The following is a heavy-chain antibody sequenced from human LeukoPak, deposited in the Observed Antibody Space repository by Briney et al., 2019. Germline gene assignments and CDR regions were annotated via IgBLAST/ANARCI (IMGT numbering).Heavy chain of an antibody. Sequence: TSETLSLTCTVSGGSISSGSYYWSWIRQPAGKGLEWIGRIYTGGSTNYNPSLKSRVTISVDTSKNQFSLKLSSVTAADTAVYYCARSYYDLPSFDYWGQGTLVTVSS. CDR3: ARSYYDLPSFDY. CDR2: IYTGGST. D-gene: IGHD3-3*01. V-gene: IGHV4-61*02. CDR1: GGSISSGSYY. J-gene: IGHJ4*02.